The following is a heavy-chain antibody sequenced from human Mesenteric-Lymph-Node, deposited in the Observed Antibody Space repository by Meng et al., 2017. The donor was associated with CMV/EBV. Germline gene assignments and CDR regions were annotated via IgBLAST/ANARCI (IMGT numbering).Heavy chain of an antibody. CDR3: ARLTVHLVDTPGFDP. V-gene: IGHV3-23*01. CDR2: ISGSGSTT. D-gene: IGHD5-18*01. Sequence: GESLKISCAASGFTFRSYAMSWVRQAPGKGLDWVAGISGSGSTTKYAASVEGRFTISRDNAKNSLYLQMNSLRAEDTAVYYCARLTVHLVDTPGFDPWGQGTLVTVSS. CDR1: GFTFRSYA. J-gene: IGHJ5*02.